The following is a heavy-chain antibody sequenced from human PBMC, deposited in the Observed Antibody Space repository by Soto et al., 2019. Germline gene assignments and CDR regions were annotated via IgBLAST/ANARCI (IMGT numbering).Heavy chain of an antibody. CDR2: IDPTDSYT. CDR1: GYSFSDSW. D-gene: IGHD5-12*01. V-gene: IGHV5-10-1*01. J-gene: IGHJ4*02. CDR3: ARHSGHDQPLLLFDF. Sequence: GESLKISCQAPGYSFSDSWISWVRQLPGKGLEWMGRIDPTDSYTTYSPSFQGHVTISVDKSITTAYLQWSSLKASDTATYYCARHSGHDQPLLLFDFWGQGTLVTVSS.